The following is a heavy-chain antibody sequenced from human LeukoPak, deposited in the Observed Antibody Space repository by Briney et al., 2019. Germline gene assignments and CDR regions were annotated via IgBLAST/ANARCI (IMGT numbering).Heavy chain of an antibody. CDR2: IYTSGST. V-gene: IGHV4-4*07. J-gene: IGHJ4*02. CDR3: ARDTYYYDSSGYSGDY. CDR1: AGSISSYY. D-gene: IGHD3-22*01. Sequence: SETLSLTCTASAGSISSYYWSWIRQPAGKGLEWIGRIYTSGSTNYNPSLKSRVTMSVDTSKNQFSLKLSSVTAADTAVYYCARDTYYYDSSGYSGDYWGQGTLVTVSS.